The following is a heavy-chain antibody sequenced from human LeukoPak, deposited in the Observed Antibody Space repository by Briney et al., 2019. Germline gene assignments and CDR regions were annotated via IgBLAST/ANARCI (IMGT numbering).Heavy chain of an antibody. CDR3: ARDRVVTIRLGGY. V-gene: IGHV1-2*02. D-gene: IGHD3-10*01. CDR1: GYTFTSYY. Sequence: ASVKVSCKASGYTFTSYYMHWVRQAPGQGLEWMGWINPKSGGTNYAQKFQGRVTMTRDTSISTAYMELSRLRSDDTAVYYCARDRVVTIRLGGYWGQGTLVTVSS. J-gene: IGHJ4*02. CDR2: INPKSGGT.